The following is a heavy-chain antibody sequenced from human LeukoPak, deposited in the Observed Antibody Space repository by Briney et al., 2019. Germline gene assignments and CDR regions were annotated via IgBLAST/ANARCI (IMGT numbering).Heavy chain of an antibody. Sequence: SESLSPTWHVAGGSVSSYYGGCVRHPPGGWLGWVGYIYYRGRSNYNTSLRRRATLSLQTSMNQLSLKLSSVTAADTAVYYWARDSYYDSSGYIFDSSGHGKLVTASS. CDR2: IYYRGRS. V-gene: IGHV4-59*02. J-gene: IGHJ4*01. CDR1: GGSVSSYY. CDR3: ARDSYYDSSGYIFDS. D-gene: IGHD3-22*01.